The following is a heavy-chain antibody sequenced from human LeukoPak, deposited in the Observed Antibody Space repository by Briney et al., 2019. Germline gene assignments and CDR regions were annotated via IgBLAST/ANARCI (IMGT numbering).Heavy chain of an antibody. CDR3: ARGGNRSAGNNVFNY. J-gene: IGHJ4*02. D-gene: IGHD1/OR15-1a*01. CDR2: INPNSGGT. CDR1: GYTFTGYY. Sequence: ASVKVSCMASGYTFTGYYMHWVRQAPGQGLEWMGWINPNSGGTNYAQKFQGRVTMTRDTSISTAYMELSRLRSDDTAVYYCARGGNRSAGNNVFNYGAQEPLVPVS. V-gene: IGHV1-2*02.